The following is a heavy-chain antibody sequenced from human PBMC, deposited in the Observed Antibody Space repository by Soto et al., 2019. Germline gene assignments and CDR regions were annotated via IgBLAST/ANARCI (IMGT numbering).Heavy chain of an antibody. V-gene: IGHV5-51*01. J-gene: IGHJ4*02. Sequence: PGESLKISCKGSGYKFIDYWIGWVRQVPGKGLEWMGRTYPGDFDIKYGPSFQGQVTISADKSITTVYLQWSSLKASDTGIYYCATAFGAEYYDRRSWYSVYWGQGTQVTVSS. CDR2: TYPGDFDI. CDR1: GYKFIDYW. CDR3: ATAFGAEYYDRRSWYSVY. D-gene: IGHD3-16*01.